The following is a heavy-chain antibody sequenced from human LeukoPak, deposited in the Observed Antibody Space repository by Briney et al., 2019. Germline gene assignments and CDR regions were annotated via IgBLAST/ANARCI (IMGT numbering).Heavy chain of an antibody. CDR3: ARGAGGYSYG. CDR1: GFNFSSYW. Sequence: GGSLRLSCVASGFNFSSYWLHWVRQAPGKGLVWVSRINSDGSSTSYAVSVKGRFTISRDNANNALYLQMNSLRAEDTAVYYCARGAGGYSYGWGQGTLVTVPS. J-gene: IGHJ4*02. V-gene: IGHV3-74*01. D-gene: IGHD5-18*01. CDR2: INSDGSST.